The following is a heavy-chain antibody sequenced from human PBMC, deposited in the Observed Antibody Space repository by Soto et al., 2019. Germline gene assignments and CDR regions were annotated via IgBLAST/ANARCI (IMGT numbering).Heavy chain of an antibody. CDR2: ISSSGSTI. D-gene: IGHD3-16*02. J-gene: IGHJ4*02. CDR1: GFTFSDYY. V-gene: IGHV3-11*01. CDR3: ARGLYDYVWGSDPPVFDY. Sequence: QVQLVESGGGLVKPGGSLRLSCAASGFTFSDYYMSWIRQAPGKGLEWVSYISSSGSTIYYADSVKGRFTISRDNAKNSRYLQMNSRRVEDTAVYDCARGLYDYVWGSDPPVFDYWGQGTLVTVSS.